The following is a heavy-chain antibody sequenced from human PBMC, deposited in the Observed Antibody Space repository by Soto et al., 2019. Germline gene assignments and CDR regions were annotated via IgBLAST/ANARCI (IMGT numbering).Heavy chain of an antibody. V-gene: IGHV3-53*01. J-gene: IGHJ5*02. CDR1: GLTVSSSY. D-gene: IGHD3-9*01. Sequence: HPGGSLRLSCAASGLTVSSSYMSWVRQAPGKGLQWVSVIYSAGSTYYANSVKGRFTISRDISTNMVYLQMSSLTDEDTAVYYCARDPYDILTGYHWFDPWGQGTLVTVSS. CDR2: IYSAGST. CDR3: ARDPYDILTGYHWFDP.